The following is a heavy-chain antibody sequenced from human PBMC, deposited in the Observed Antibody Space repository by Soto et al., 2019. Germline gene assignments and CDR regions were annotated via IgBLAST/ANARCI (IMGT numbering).Heavy chain of an antibody. J-gene: IGHJ4*02. Sequence: EVQLVESGGGLVKPGGSLRLSCAASGFTFSSYSMNWVRQAPGKGLEWVSSISSSSSYIYYADSVKGRFTISRDNAKNSLYLQMNSLRAEDTGVYYCAREQGSVAARPDYWGQGTLVTVSS. V-gene: IGHV3-21*01. CDR1: GFTFSSYS. CDR2: ISSSSSYI. CDR3: AREQGSVAARPDY. D-gene: IGHD6-6*01.